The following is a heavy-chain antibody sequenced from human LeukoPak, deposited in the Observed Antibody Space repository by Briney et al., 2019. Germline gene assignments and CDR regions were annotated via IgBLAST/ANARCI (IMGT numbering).Heavy chain of an antibody. CDR1: GGTFSSYA. D-gene: IGHD6-13*01. CDR2: IIPIFGTA. V-gene: IGHV1-69*05. Sequence: ASVKVPCKASGGTFSSYAISWVRQAPGQGLEWMGGIIPIFGTANYAQKFQGRVTITTDESTSTAYMELSSLRSEDTAVYYCARGREAAALYYFDYWGQGTLVTVSS. J-gene: IGHJ4*02. CDR3: ARGREAAALYYFDY.